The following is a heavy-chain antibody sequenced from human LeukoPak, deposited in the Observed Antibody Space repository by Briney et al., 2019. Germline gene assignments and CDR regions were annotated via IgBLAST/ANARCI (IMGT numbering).Heavy chain of an antibody. CDR2: IYYSGST. CDR1: GCSISSYY. D-gene: IGHD5-18*01. CDR3: GGSEGYSDGYMY. J-gene: IGHJ4*02. Sequence: WETLSLTCTVSGCSISSYYWSWIRQPPGKGLEWVGYIYYSGSTNYYPALKRQGHITSGKTKKHILLQLSPVTAADDAVVYFGGSEGYSDGYMYWGQGTLVTVSS. V-gene: IGHV4-59*08.